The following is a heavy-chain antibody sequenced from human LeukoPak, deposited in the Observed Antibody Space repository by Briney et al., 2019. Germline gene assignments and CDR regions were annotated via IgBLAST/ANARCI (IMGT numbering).Heavy chain of an antibody. Sequence: GGSLRLSCAASGFTFSSYAMSWVRQAPGKGLEWVSAISGSGGSTYYADSVKGRFTISRDNSKNTLYLQMNSLRAEDTAVYYCARDSSIAVAGPDYWGQGTLVTVSS. D-gene: IGHD6-19*01. CDR2: ISGSGGST. V-gene: IGHV3-23*01. CDR1: GFTFSSYA. CDR3: ARDSSIAVAGPDY. J-gene: IGHJ4*02.